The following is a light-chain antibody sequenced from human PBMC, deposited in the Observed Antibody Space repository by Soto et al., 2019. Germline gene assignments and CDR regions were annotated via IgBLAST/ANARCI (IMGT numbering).Light chain of an antibody. CDR1: SSNIGSNT. CDR3: AAWHDSLNGLI. CDR2: AYD. J-gene: IGLJ7*01. V-gene: IGLV1-44*01. Sequence: QSVLAQPPSASGTPGQRVTISCSGSSSNIGSNTVNWYPHLPGTAPKLLLYAYDQRPSGVPDRFSGAKPGTSAPRATSGLPADEQPDYYCAAWHDSLNGLILGGATQLTVL.